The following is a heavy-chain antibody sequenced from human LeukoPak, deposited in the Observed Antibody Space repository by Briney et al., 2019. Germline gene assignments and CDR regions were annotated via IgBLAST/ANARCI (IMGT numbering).Heavy chain of an antibody. Sequence: PGGSLRLSCAASGFTFSNYAMSWVRQAPGKGLEWVSGISGSGDSTYYADSVKGRFTISRDNSKNTLYLQMNSLRAEDTAVYYCAKDHRQLVGGIFDYWGQGTLVTVSS. CDR3: AKDHRQLVGGIFDY. J-gene: IGHJ4*02. V-gene: IGHV3-23*01. D-gene: IGHD6-6*01. CDR1: GFTFSNYA. CDR2: ISGSGDST.